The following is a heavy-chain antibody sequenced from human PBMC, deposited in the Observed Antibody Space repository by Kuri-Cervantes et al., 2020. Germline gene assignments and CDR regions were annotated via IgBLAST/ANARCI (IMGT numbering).Heavy chain of an antibody. CDR3: ARGGQLWGRFDY. CDR1: GFTFDDYG. D-gene: IGHD5-18*01. Sequence: GESLKISCAASGFTFDDYGMSWVRQAPGKGLEWVSGINWNGGSTGYADSVKGRFTISRDNAKNSLYLQMNSLSDEDTAVYYCARGGQLWGRFDYWGQGTLVTVSS. V-gene: IGHV3-20*04. CDR2: INWNGGST. J-gene: IGHJ4*02.